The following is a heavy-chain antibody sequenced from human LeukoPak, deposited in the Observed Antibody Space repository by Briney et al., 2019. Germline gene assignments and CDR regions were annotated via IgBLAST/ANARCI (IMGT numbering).Heavy chain of an antibody. J-gene: IGHJ5*02. D-gene: IGHD4-17*01. Sequence: PSETLSLTCTVSGGSISSSSYYWGWIRQPPGKGLEWIGSIYYSGSTYYNPSPKSRVTISVDTSKNQFSLKLSSVTAADTAVYYCASQVSYGDSPSGWFDPWGQGTLVTVSS. V-gene: IGHV4-39*01. CDR1: GGSISSSSYY. CDR3: ASQVSYGDSPSGWFDP. CDR2: IYYSGST.